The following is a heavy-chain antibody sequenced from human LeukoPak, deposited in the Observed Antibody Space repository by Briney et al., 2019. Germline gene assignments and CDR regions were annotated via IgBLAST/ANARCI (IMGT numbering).Heavy chain of an antibody. D-gene: IGHD3-9*01. J-gene: IGHJ4*02. CDR2: INPNSGGT. CDR3: ARVHRRYFDWAPFDY. V-gene: IGHV1-2*02. Sequence: ASVKVSCKASGYTFTGYYMHWVRQAPGQGLEWMGWINPNSGGTNYAQKFQGRVTMTRDTSISTAYMELSRLRSDDTAVYYCARVHRRYFDWAPFDYWGQGTLVTVSS. CDR1: GYTFTGYY.